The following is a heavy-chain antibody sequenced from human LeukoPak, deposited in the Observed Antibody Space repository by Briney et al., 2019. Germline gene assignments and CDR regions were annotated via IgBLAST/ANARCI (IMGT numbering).Heavy chain of an antibody. V-gene: IGHV4-39*07. CDR2: IYYSGST. J-gene: IGHJ4*02. CDR1: GGSISSSSYY. CDR3: ARDWHHDYGGKGTIDY. D-gene: IGHD4-23*01. Sequence: PSETPSLTCTVSGGSISSSSYYWGWIRQPPGKGLEWIGSIYYSGSTYYNPSLKSRVTISVDTSKNQFSLKLSSVTAADTAVYYCARDWHHDYGGKGTIDYWGQGTLVTVSS.